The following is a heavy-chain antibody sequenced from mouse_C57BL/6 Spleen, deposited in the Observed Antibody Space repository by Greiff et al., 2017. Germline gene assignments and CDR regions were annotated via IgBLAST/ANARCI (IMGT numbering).Heavy chain of an antibody. V-gene: IGHV1-55*01. CDR2: IYPGSGST. CDR1: GYTFTSYW. D-gene: IGHD1-1*01. J-gene: IGHJ2*01. CDR3: AREDYGSSHYYFDY. Sequence: QVQLQQPGAELVKPGASVKMSCKASGYTFTSYWITWVKQRPGQGLEWIGDIYPGSGSTNYNEKFKSKATLTVDTSSSTAYMQLSSLTSEDSAVYYCAREDYGSSHYYFDYWGQGTTLTVSS.